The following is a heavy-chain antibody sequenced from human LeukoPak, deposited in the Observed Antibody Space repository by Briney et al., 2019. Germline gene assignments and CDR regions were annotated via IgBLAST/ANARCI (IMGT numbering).Heavy chain of an antibody. CDR3: ARGYYDFWSGYSPYYYYYMDV. CDR2: IYTSGST. CDR1: GGSFSGYY. Sequence: PSETLSLTCAVYGGSFSGYYWSWIRQPAGKGLEWIGRIYTSGSTNYNPSLKSRVTISVDTSKNQFSLKLSSVTAADTAVYYCARGYYDFWSGYSPYYYYYMDVWGKGTTVTVSS. J-gene: IGHJ6*03. D-gene: IGHD3-3*01. V-gene: IGHV4-59*10.